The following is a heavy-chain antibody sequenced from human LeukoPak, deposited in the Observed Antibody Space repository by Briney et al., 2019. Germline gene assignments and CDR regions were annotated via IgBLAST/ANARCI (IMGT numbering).Heavy chain of an antibody. CDR2: ISSSSSYI. D-gene: IGHD6-19*01. V-gene: IGHV3-21*01. Sequence: GGSLRLSCAASGFTFSSYSMNWVRQAPGKGLEWVSSISSSSSYIYYADSVKGRFTISRDNAKNSLYLQMNSLRAEDTAVYYCARDSRIAVAGTSDYWGQGTLVTVSS. CDR3: ARDSRIAVAGTSDY. CDR1: GFTFSSYS. J-gene: IGHJ4*02.